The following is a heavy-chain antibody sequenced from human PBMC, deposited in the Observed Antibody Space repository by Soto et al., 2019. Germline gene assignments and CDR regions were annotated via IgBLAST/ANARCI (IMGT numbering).Heavy chain of an antibody. V-gene: IGHV4-59*01. CDR2: ISDSGVT. CDR3: AGGAGNFPGRDSFDI. CDR1: GDSIIRSF. D-gene: IGHD3-10*01. Sequence: SETLSLTCSVSGDSIIRSFWGWIRQSPGKGLQYIGYISDSGVTDYDPSLKSRVTISVDTSKNQFSLKLTSVTAADTAVYYCAGGAGNFPGRDSFDIGGKDKMVTV. J-gene: IGHJ3*02.